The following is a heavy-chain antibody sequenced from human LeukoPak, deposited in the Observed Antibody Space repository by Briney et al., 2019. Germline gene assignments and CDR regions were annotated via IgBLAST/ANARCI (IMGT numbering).Heavy chain of an antibody. CDR1: GGSISNYY. J-gene: IGHJ4*02. Sequence: SETLSLTCTVSGGSISNYYWSWIRQPPGKGLEWIGYIYYSGSTDYNPSLKSRVTISVDTSKNQFSLKLNSVTAADTAVYYCARGLAAAQYYFDYWGQGTLVTVSS. CDR2: IYYSGST. CDR3: ARGLAAAQYYFDY. D-gene: IGHD6-13*01. V-gene: IGHV4-59*01.